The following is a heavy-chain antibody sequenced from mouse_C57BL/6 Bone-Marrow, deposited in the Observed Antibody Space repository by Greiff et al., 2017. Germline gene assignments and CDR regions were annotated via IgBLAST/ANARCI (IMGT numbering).Heavy chain of an antibody. CDR3: ARGLYAIDY. J-gene: IGHJ4*01. Sequence: VQLQQPGAELVRPGSSVKLSCKASGYTFTSYWMDWVKQRPGQGLEWIGNIYPSDSETHYNQKFKDKATLTVDKSSSTAYMQLSSLTSEDSAVYYCARGLYAIDYWGQGTSVTVSS. CDR1: GYTFTSYW. CDR2: IYPSDSET. V-gene: IGHV1-61*01.